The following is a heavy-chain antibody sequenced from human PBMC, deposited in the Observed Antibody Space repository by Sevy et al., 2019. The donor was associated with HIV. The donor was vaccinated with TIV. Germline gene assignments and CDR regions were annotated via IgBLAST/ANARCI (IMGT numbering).Heavy chain of an antibody. D-gene: IGHD4-17*01. J-gene: IGHJ4*02. CDR2: ISNSGSAK. V-gene: IGHV3-48*03. CDR3: ARDLPPSATTVAHFDY. CDR1: VFPFGSYE. Sequence: GGSLRLSCTASVFPFGSYEMNWVRQAPGKGLEWVSYISNSGSAKYYSDSVRGRFTISRDNAKNSLYLQMNSLRAEDTAVYYCARDLPPSATTVAHFDYWGRGTLVTVSS.